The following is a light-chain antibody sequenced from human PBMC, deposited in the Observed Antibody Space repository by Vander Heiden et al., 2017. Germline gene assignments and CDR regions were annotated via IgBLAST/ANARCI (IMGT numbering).Light chain of an antibody. CDR3: ASWDGSLSGVV. CDR2: MSS. J-gene: IGLJ2*01. CDR1: RSNIATNY. V-gene: IGLV1-47*01. Sequence: QSVLTQPPAAAGTPGQRLSISCSGSRSNIATNYVYWYQQLPGTAPKLLIYMSSQRPSGVPDRFSGSKSGTSASLAISGLRSEDEADYYCASWDGSLSGVVFGGGTKLTVL.